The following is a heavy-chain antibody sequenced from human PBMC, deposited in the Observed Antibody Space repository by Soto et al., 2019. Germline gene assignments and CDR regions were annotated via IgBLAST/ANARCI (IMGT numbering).Heavy chain of an antibody. CDR1: GFTFSSYG. V-gene: IGHV3-33*01. D-gene: IGHD2-2*01. J-gene: IGHJ4*02. CDR3: ARDLAGVPGDY. Sequence: QVQLVESGGGVVQPGRSLRLSCAASGFTFSSYGMHWVRQAPGKGLEWVAVIWYDGSNKYYADSVKGRFTISRDNSKNTLYLPMNSLRAEDTAVYYCARDLAGVPGDYWGQGTLVTVSS. CDR2: IWYDGSNK.